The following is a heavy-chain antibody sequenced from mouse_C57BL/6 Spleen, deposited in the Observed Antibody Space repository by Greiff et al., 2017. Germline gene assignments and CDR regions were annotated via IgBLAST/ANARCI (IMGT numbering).Heavy chain of an antibody. J-gene: IGHJ4*01. Sequence: LVESGPELVKPGASVKISCKASGYTFTDYYINWVKQRPGQGLEWIGWIYPGSGNTKYNEKFKGKATLTVDTSSSTAYMQLSSLTSEDSAVYFCARRAYGNYDYYAMDYWGQGTSVTVSS. CDR2: IYPGSGNT. CDR3: ARRAYGNYDYYAMDY. D-gene: IGHD2-1*01. V-gene: IGHV1-84*01. CDR1: GYTFTDYY.